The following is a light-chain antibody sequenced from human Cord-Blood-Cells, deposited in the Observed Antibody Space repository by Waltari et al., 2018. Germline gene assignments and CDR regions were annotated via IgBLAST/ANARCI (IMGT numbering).Light chain of an antibody. Sequence: DIVLTQHPGTLSLSPGELATLSCRASQSVSRSYFAWYQQKPGQAPWLLIYGASSRATGIPVRFSGSGSGTDFTLTISRLEPEDFAVYYCQQYGSSPPWTFGQGTKVEIK. J-gene: IGKJ1*01. CDR3: QQYGSSPPWT. CDR1: QSVSRSY. CDR2: GAS. V-gene: IGKV3-20*01.